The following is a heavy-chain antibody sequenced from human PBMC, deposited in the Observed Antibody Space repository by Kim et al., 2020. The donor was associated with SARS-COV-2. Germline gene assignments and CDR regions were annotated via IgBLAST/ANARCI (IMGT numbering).Heavy chain of an antibody. J-gene: IGHJ4*02. D-gene: IGHD6-13*01. CDR3: ARGAGYSSRGPALLSRFMIRGFDY. V-gene: IGHV4-34*01. CDR1: GGSFSGYY. CDR2: INHSGST. Sequence: SETLSLTCAVYGGSFSGYYWSWIRQPPGKGLEWIGEINHSGSTNYNPSLKSRVTISVDTSKNQFSLKLSSVTAADTAVYYCARGAGYSSRGPALLSRFMIRGFDYWGQGTLVTVSS.